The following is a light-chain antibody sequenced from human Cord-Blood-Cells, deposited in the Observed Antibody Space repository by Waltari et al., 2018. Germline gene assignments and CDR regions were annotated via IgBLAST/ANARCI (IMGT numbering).Light chain of an antibody. CDR3: QQYNSYSGT. Sequence: DIQMTQSPSTLSASVGDRVTITCRASQSISSWLAWYQQKPGKDPKLLIYDASSLESGVPSRFRGSGSGTEFTLTISSLQPDDFATYYCQQYNSYSGTFGQGTNVEIK. CDR2: DAS. J-gene: IGKJ1*01. V-gene: IGKV1-5*01. CDR1: QSISSW.